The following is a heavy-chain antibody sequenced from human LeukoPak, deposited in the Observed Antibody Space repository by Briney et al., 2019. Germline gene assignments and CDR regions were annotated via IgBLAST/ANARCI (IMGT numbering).Heavy chain of an antibody. Sequence: PSETLSLTCTVSGGSISSSYWSWIRQPPGKGLEWIGYIYYSGSTNYNPSLKSRVTISVDTSKNQFSLKLSSVIAADTAVYYCARAADTAMVNKIPFDYWGQGTLVTVSS. CDR2: IYYSGST. V-gene: IGHV4-59*01. J-gene: IGHJ4*02. D-gene: IGHD5-18*01. CDR3: ARAADTAMVNKIPFDY. CDR1: GGSISSSY.